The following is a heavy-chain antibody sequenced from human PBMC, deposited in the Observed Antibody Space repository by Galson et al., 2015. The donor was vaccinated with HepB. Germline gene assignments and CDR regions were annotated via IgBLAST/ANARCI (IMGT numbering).Heavy chain of an antibody. CDR3: ARDHVTTGGDYYYGMDV. D-gene: IGHD4-11*01. CDR1: GFTFSSYW. J-gene: IGHJ6*02. V-gene: IGHV3-7*01. Sequence: SLRLSCAASGFTFSSYWMSWVRQAPGKGLEWVANIKQDGSEKYYVDSVKGRFTISRDNAKNSLYLQMNSLRAEDTAVYYCARDHVTTGGDYYYGMDVWGQGTTVTVSS. CDR2: IKQDGSEK.